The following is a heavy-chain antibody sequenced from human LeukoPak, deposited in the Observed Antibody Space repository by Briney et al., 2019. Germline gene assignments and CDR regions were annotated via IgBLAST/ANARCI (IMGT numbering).Heavy chain of an antibody. Sequence: GASVKVSCKASGYTFTSYTMNWVRQAPGQGLEWMGWINPNSGGTNYAQKFQGRVTMTRDSSISTAYMELSSLRSDDTAVYYCARGVVAATFYYYMDVWGKGTTVTVSS. V-gene: IGHV1-2*02. J-gene: IGHJ6*03. CDR1: GYTFTSYT. CDR2: INPNSGGT. D-gene: IGHD2-15*01. CDR3: ARGVVAATFYYYMDV.